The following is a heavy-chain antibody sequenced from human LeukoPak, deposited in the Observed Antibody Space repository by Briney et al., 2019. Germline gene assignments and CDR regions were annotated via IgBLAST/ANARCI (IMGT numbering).Heavy chain of an antibody. Sequence: SETLSLTCTVSGGYISSYYWSWIRQPPGKGLEWIGCIYYSGSTNYNPSLKSRVTISVDTSKNQFSLKLSSVTAADTAVYYCAREAAAGPHYYYYYMDVWGKGTTVTVSS. V-gene: IGHV4-59*01. CDR1: GGYISSYY. D-gene: IGHD6-13*01. J-gene: IGHJ6*03. CDR3: AREAAAGPHYYYYYMDV. CDR2: IYYSGST.